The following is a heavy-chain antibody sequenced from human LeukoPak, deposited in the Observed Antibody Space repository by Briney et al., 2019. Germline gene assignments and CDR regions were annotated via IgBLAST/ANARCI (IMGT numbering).Heavy chain of an antibody. CDR3: AKDVYGDYGGLDY. J-gene: IGHJ4*02. CDR2: IRGSDGST. D-gene: IGHD4-17*01. CDR1: GFPFSTYA. V-gene: IGHV3-23*01. Sequence: PGGSLRLSCAASGFPFSTYAMSWVRQAPGKGLAWVSSIRGSDGSTYYADSVKGRFAISRDNSKNTLYLQMNSLRAEDTAVYYCAKDVYGDYGGLDYWGQGTLVTVSS.